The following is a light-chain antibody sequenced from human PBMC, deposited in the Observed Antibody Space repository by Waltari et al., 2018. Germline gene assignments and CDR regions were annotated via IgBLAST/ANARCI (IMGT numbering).Light chain of an antibody. CDR3: AAWDDSLTAWV. CDR2: TNN. J-gene: IGLJ3*02. CDR1: SSNIGSNI. V-gene: IGLV1-44*01. Sequence: QSVLTQPPSASGTPGQRVTISCSGSSSNIGSNIVNWYQQLPGTAPKLLSYTNNQRPAGVPDRFSGSKSGTSASLAISGLQSEDEADYHCAAWDDSLTAWVFGGGTKLTVL.